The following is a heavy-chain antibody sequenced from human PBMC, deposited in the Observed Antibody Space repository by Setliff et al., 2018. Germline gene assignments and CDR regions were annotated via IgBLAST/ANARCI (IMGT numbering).Heavy chain of an antibody. Sequence: SVKVSCKASGYTFTDHYLYWVRQAPGQGLEWMGGIIPIFGTTTYAQKFLGRVTITTDESSSTGYMELSSLRSEDTAVYYCARESVVVVTTTNYYYYMDVWGEGTTVTVSS. J-gene: IGHJ6*03. V-gene: IGHV1-69*05. D-gene: IGHD2-21*02. CDR3: ARESVVVVTTTNYYYYMDV. CDR2: IIPIFGTT. CDR1: GYTFTDHY.